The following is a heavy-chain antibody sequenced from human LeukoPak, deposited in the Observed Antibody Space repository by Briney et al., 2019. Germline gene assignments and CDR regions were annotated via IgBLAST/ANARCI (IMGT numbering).Heavy chain of an antibody. J-gene: IGHJ4*02. CDR2: INHSGST. D-gene: IGHD2-2*01. V-gene: IGHV4-34*01. CDR1: GGSFSGYY. CDR3: ATVYCSRTSCLDY. Sequence: PEPLSLTCAVYGGSFSGYYWSWISQPPWKGLDWIGEINHSGSTNYHPSLKSRVTISVDTSNNQFSLRLGSVTAADTAVYYCATVYCSRTSCLDYWGQGTLVTGSS.